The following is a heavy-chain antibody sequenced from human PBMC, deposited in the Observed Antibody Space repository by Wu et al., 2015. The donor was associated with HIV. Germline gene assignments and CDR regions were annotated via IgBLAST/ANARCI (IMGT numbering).Heavy chain of an antibody. D-gene: IGHD6-19*01. V-gene: IGHV1-69*13. CDR3: EYRKRTGIAVAGPLDY. CDR1: GGTFSSYA. Sequence: QVQLVQSGAEVKKPGSSVKVSCKASGGTFSSYAISWVRQAPGQGLEWMGRIIPIFGTANYAQKFQGRVTITADESTSTAYMELSSLRSEDTAAYYCEYRKRTGIAVAGPLDYWGQGTLVTVSS. J-gene: IGHJ4*02. CDR2: IIPIFGTA.